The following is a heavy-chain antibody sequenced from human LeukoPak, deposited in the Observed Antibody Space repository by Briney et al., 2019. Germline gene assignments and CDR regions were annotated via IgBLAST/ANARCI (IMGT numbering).Heavy chain of an antibody. D-gene: IGHD6-13*01. Sequence: GGSLRLSCAAAGLMFNGYWMHWFRQVPGKGLVWVSEINPAGNKKNYADSVWGRFTVSRDNAKDTVYLQMDRVSVGDTAVYYCARGTVGAPGFDYWGQGTLVSVSS. V-gene: IGHV3-74*01. J-gene: IGHJ4*02. CDR3: ARGTVGAPGFDY. CDR2: INPAGNKK. CDR1: GLMFNGYW.